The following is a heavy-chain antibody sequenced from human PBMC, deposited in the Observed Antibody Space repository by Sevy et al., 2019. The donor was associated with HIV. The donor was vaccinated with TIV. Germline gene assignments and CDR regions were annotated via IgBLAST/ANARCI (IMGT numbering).Heavy chain of an antibody. Sequence: GGSLRLSCAASGFTFSSYAMHWVRQAPGKGLEWVAVISYDGSNKYYADSVKGRFTISRDNSKNTLYLQMNSLRAEDTAVYYCAKGNIQLWLLVDYWGQGTLVTVSS. V-gene: IGHV3-30*04. J-gene: IGHJ4*02. CDR1: GFTFSSYA. D-gene: IGHD5-18*01. CDR2: ISYDGSNK. CDR3: AKGNIQLWLLVDY.